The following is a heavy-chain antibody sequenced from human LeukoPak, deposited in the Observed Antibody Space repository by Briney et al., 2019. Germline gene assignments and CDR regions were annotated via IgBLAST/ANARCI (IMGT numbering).Heavy chain of an antibody. Sequence: SETLSLTCTVSGGSISSYYWSWIRQPPGKGLEWIGYIYYSGSTNYNPSLKSRVTISVDTSKNQFSLKLSSVTAADTAVYYCARGGRYFDWLLYTPWGQGTLVTVSS. CDR1: GGSISSYY. D-gene: IGHD3-9*01. CDR3: ARGGRYFDWLLYTP. CDR2: IYYSGST. V-gene: IGHV4-59*12. J-gene: IGHJ5*02.